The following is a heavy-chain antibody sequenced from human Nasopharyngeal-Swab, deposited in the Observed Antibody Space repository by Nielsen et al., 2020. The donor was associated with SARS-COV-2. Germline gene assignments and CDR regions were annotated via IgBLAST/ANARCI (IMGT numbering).Heavy chain of an antibody. CDR2: TYYRSKWHD. D-gene: IGHD3-22*01. J-gene: IGHJ4*02. V-gene: IGHV6-1*01. CDR3: ARHKGVGSSGYFLTPFDY. Sequence: WIRQSPSRGLEWLGRTYYRSKWHDDYAVSVKSRIIINPDTSKNQFSLQLNSVTPEDTAVYYCARHKGVGSSGYFLTPFDYWGQGTLVTVSS.